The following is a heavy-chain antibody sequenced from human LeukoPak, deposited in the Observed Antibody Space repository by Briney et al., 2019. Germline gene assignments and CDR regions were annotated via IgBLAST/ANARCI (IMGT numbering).Heavy chain of an antibody. CDR1: GFIFSSYA. V-gene: IGHV3-23*01. D-gene: IGHD3-3*01. J-gene: IGHJ4*02. CDR3: AKLGWAGVVTSPPLH. Sequence: GGSLRLSCAASGFIFSSYAMSWVRQAPGKGLEWVSTIKSAGDSTSYADSVKGRFTISRDNSKNTLYLQMNSLRDEDTAIYYCAKLGWAGVVTSPPLHWGQGTLVTVSS. CDR2: IKSAGDST.